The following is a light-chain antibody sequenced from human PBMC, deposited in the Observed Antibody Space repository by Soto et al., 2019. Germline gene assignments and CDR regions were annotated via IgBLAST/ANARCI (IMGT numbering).Light chain of an antibody. V-gene: IGLV2-8*02. J-gene: IGLJ2*01. CDR2: DVS. Sequence: QSALTQPPSASRSPGQSVTISCTGTSSDVGGNKFVSWYQQHPGKAPKLMIYDVSERPSGVPDRFSGSKSGNTASLTVSGLQADDEADYYCISYAGSNSVVFGGGTKLTVL. CDR1: SSDVGGNKF. CDR3: ISYAGSNSVV.